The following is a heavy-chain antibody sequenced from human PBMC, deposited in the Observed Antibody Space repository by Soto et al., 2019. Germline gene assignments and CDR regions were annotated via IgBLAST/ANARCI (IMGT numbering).Heavy chain of an antibody. CDR2: IKSKTDGGTT. V-gene: IGHV3-15*01. Sequence: PGGSLRLSCAASGFTFSNAWTSWVRQAPGKGLEWVGRIKSKTDGGTTDYAAPVKGRFTISRDDSKNTLYLQMNSLKTEDTAVYYCTTDPSYVWGSYRSDGMDVWGQGTTVTVSS. CDR1: GFTFSNAW. D-gene: IGHD3-16*02. CDR3: TTDPSYVWGSYRSDGMDV. J-gene: IGHJ6*02.